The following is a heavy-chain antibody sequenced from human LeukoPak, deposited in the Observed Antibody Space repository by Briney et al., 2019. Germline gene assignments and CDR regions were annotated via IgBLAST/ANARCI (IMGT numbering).Heavy chain of an antibody. V-gene: IGHV3-21*04. D-gene: IGHD3-10*01. CDR2: ITKSSTYV. CDR3: ARGSGVHV. J-gene: IGHJ4*02. Sequence: GGSLRLACEASGFTFRTHSMNWVRRAPGKGLEWVSSITKSSTYVYYADSVKGRFTISRGNANNSLFLQMNNLGVDDTGVYYCARGSGVHVWGQGTLVIVSS. CDR1: GFTFRTHS.